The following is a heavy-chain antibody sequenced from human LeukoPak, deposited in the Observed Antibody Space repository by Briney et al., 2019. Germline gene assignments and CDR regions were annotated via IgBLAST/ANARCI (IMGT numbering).Heavy chain of an antibody. V-gene: IGHV1-18*01. D-gene: IGHD3-3*01. Sequence: ASVKVSCKASGYIFTSYGISWVRQAPGQGLEWMGWISVYNGNTNYPQRLQGRVTLTTDTSTTTAYMELSSLRSEDTAVYYCARGGGDYDFWSGYSPFDYWGQGTLVTVSS. CDR3: ARGGGDYDFWSGYSPFDY. CDR2: ISVYNGNT. CDR1: GYIFTSYG. J-gene: IGHJ4*02.